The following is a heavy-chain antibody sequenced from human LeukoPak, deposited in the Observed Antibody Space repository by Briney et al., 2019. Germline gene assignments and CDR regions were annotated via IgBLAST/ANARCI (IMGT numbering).Heavy chain of an antibody. CDR1: GFTFSSYS. Sequence: SGGSLRLSCAASGFTFSSYSMNWVRQAPGNGLEWVSSISSSSSYIYYADSVKGRFTISRDNAKNSLYLQMNSLRAEDTAVYYCARDRGSGWYPNFDYWGQGTLVTVSS. CDR2: ISSSSSYI. CDR3: ARDRGSGWYPNFDY. D-gene: IGHD6-19*01. V-gene: IGHV3-21*01. J-gene: IGHJ4*02.